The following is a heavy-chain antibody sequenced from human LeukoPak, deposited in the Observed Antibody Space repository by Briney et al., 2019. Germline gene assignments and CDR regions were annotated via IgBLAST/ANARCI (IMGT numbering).Heavy chain of an antibody. CDR2: INPNSGGT. J-gene: IGHJ5*02. Sequence: ASVKVSCKASGYTFTGYYMHWVRQAPGQGLEWMGWINPNSGGTNYAQKFQGRVTMTRDTSISTAYMELSRLRSDDTAVYYCARDRATVVTSYWFDPWGQGTLVTVSS. D-gene: IGHD4-23*01. CDR3: ARDRATVVTSYWFDP. V-gene: IGHV1-2*02. CDR1: GYTFTGYY.